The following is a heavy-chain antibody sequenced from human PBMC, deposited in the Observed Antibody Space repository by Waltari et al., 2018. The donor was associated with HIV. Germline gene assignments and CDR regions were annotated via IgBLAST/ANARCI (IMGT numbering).Heavy chain of an antibody. CDR2: IYHSGST. Sequence: QLQLQESGPGLVKPSETLSLTCTVAGGSISSSNYFWGWISRPPGKGLECGGSIYHSGSTYYNPSLKSRVTISVDTSKSQFSLKLSSVTAADTAVYYCASTGYTYGLDYWGQGTLVTVSS. J-gene: IGHJ4*02. CDR1: GGSISSSNYF. V-gene: IGHV4-39*01. CDR3: ASTGYTYGLDY. D-gene: IGHD5-18*01.